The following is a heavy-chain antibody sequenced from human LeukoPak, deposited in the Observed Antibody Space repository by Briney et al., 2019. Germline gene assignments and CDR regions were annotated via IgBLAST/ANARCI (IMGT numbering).Heavy chain of an antibody. CDR3: AREGSGGTIYYFDY. D-gene: IGHD3-9*01. CDR1: GDSVTTYY. V-gene: IGHV4-59*02. J-gene: IGHJ4*02. Sequence: SETLSLTCTVSGDSVTTYYWSWIRQPPGKGLEWLGYVYYSGSATYNPSLKSRVTISVDTSKNQFSLRLSSVTAADTAVYYCAREGSGGTIYYFDYWGQGTLVTVSS. CDR2: VYYSGSA.